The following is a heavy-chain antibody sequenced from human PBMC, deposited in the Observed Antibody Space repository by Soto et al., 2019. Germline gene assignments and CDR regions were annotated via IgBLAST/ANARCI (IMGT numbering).Heavy chain of an antibody. CDR3: ARRLRPELELRYYYYYGMDV. CDR1: GGSFSGYY. CDR2: INHSGST. J-gene: IGHJ6*02. Sequence: SETLSLTCAVYGGSFSGYYWSWIRQPPGKGLEWIGEINHSGSTNYNPSLKSRVTISVDTSKNQFSLKLSSVTAADTAVYYCARRLRPELELRYYYYYGMDVWGQGTTVT. D-gene: IGHD1-7*01. V-gene: IGHV4-34*01.